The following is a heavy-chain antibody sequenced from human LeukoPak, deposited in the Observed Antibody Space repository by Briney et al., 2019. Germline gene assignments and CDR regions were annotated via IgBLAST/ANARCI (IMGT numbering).Heavy chain of an antibody. V-gene: IGHV1-46*01. Sequence: ASVTVSCTASGYTFTIYYMHWVRQAPGQGLEWMGIINPSGGSTSYAQKFQGRVTMTRDTSTSTVYMELSSLRSEDTAAYYCATYSSGWSDYWGQGTLVTVSS. CDR2: INPSGGST. J-gene: IGHJ4*02. CDR1: GYTFTIYY. D-gene: IGHD6-19*01. CDR3: ATYSSGWSDY.